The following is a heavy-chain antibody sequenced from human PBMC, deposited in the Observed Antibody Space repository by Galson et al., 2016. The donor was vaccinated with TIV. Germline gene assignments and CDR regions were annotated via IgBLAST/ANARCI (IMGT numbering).Heavy chain of an antibody. Sequence: SVKVSCKASGYTFTSYDINWVRQATGQGLEWMGWMNPNSGNTGYAQKFRGRVTMTRNTSVRTAYMERSSLRSEETAVYYCARSGEYGDYWGQGTLGTVSS. CDR1: GYTFTSYD. D-gene: IGHD4-17*01. J-gene: IGHJ4*02. CDR3: ARSGEYGDY. V-gene: IGHV1-8*02. CDR2: MNPNSGNT.